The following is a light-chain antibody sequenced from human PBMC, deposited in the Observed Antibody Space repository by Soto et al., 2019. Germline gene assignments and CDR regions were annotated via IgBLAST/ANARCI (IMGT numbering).Light chain of an antibody. Sequence: EIVLTQSPGTLSLSPGERATLSCRASQSVSSSYLAWYQQKPGQAPRLLIYGASSRATGIPDRFSGSGSGTDFTLTISGLEPEDFAVYYCQQYGSSPRFTFGPGTKVAIK. J-gene: IGKJ3*01. CDR3: QQYGSSPRFT. CDR1: QSVSSSY. CDR2: GAS. V-gene: IGKV3-20*01.